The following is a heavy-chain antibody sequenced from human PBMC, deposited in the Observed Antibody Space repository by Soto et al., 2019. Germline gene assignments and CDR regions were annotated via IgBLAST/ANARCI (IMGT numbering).Heavy chain of an antibody. CDR3: ARGRGISRPDS. CDR1: GGSISSYY. V-gene: IGHV4-59*01. Sequence: PSETLSLTCTVSGGSISSYYWSWIRQPPGKGLEWIGYIYYIGSTNYNPSLKSRVTISVDTSKNQFSLKLSSVTAADTAVYYCARGRGISRPDSWGQGTLVTVSS. J-gene: IGHJ5*01. D-gene: IGHD3-16*02. CDR2: IYYIGST.